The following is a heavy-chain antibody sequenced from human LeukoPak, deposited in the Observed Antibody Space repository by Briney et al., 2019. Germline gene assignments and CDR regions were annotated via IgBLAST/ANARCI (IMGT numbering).Heavy chain of an antibody. V-gene: IGHV4-59*01. J-gene: IGHJ6*02. CDR2: IYYSGST. CDR3: ARGTVDTAMANYYYYGMDV. CDR1: GGSISSYY. D-gene: IGHD5-18*01. Sequence: SETLSLTCTVSGGSISSYYWSWIRQPPGKGLEWIGYIYYSGSTNYNPSLKSRVTISVDTSKNQFSLKLSSVTAADTAVYYCARGTVDTAMANYYYYGMDVWGQGTTVTVSS.